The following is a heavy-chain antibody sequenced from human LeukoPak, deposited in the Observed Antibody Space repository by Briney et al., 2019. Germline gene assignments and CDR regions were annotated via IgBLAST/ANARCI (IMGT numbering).Heavy chain of an antibody. CDR1: VFSFNCYC. CDR2: IDPAGTDT. D-gene: IGHD6-19*01. CDR3: GRFGYVAGIDL. J-gene: IGHJ4*02. Sequence: GGSLRLPCGDSVFSFNCYCMRWVRQPQGRGLEWVANIDPAGTDTYYVDPVKGRATSSRDNDKNLVYLQMNTLGAEDTAVYSCGRFGYVAGIDLWRQGTLVTVSS. V-gene: IGHV3-7*01.